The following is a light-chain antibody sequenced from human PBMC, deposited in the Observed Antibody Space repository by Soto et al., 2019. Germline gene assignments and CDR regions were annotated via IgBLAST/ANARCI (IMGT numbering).Light chain of an antibody. CDR3: SSYGSSSTLI. CDR1: SSDVGGYNY. CDR2: DVS. Sequence: QSVLTQPASVSGSPGQSITISCTGSSSDVGGYNYVSWYQQHPGKVPKLMIYDVSHRPAGVSIRFSGSKSDNTASLTISGLQTEDEADYYCSSYGSSSTLIFGGGTKLNVL. J-gene: IGLJ2*01. V-gene: IGLV2-14*03.